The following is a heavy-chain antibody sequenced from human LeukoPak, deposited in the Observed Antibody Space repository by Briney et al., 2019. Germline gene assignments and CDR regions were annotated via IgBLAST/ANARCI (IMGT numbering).Heavy chain of an antibody. V-gene: IGHV3-7*01. CDR3: VRAIGSNTL. CDR1: GFTFSSYW. J-gene: IGHJ4*02. Sequence: GGSLRLSCAASGFTFSSYWMSWVRQAPGKVLEWVANINQDGSEKYYVDSVKGRFTISRDNAKNSLYLQMNSLRAEDTVVYFCVRAIGSNTLWGQGTLVTVSS. D-gene: IGHD4-23*01. CDR2: INQDGSEK.